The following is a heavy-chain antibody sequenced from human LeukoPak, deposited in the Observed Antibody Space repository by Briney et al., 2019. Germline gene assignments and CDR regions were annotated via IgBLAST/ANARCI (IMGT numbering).Heavy chain of an antibody. Sequence: ASVKVSCKASGYTFTSYGIIWVRQAPGQGPEWMGWISTYNGNTNYAQKLQGRVTMTTDTSTSTAYMDLRSLRSDDTAVYYCARADSSGWYYWGQGTLVTVSS. D-gene: IGHD6-19*01. CDR2: ISTYNGNT. CDR3: ARADSSGWYY. V-gene: IGHV1-18*01. J-gene: IGHJ4*02. CDR1: GYTFTSYG.